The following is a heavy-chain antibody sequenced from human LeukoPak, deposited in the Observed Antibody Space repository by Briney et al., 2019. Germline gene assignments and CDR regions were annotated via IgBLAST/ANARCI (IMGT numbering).Heavy chain of an antibody. Sequence: GASVKVSCKASGYTFTGHYMHWLQQAPGQGLEWMGWINPNSGATKSAQTFQGRVTLTRDTSITTAYMELSRLRSDDTAVYYCAREITPVGGSPLIWFDPWGQGTLVTVSS. CDR2: INPNSGAT. J-gene: IGHJ5*02. CDR1: GYTFTGHY. V-gene: IGHV1-2*02. CDR3: AREITPVGGSPLIWFDP. D-gene: IGHD1-26*01.